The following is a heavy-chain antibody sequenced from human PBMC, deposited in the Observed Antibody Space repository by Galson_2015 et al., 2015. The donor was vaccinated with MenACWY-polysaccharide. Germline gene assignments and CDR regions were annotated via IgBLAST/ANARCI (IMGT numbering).Heavy chain of an antibody. CDR1: GFTFSSYG. D-gene: IGHD3-22*01. CDR2: ISDDGTYK. V-gene: IGHV3-30*18. J-gene: IGHJ4*02. Sequence: SLRLSCAASGFTFSSYGMHWVRQAPGKGLDWVAVISDDGTYKYYADSVKGRFTISRDNSKNTLFLQMNSLRAEDTAVYYCAKLGGYYDTTGYYFTEYYFDYWGQGTLVTVSS. CDR3: AKLGGYYDTTGYYFTEYYFDY.